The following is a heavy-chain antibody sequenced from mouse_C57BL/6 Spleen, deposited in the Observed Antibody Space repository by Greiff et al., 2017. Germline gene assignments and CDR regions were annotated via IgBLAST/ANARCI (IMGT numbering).Heavy chain of an antibody. CDR1: GYTFTSYT. D-gene: IGHD2-12*01. V-gene: IGHV1-4*01. CDR2: INPSSGNT. J-gene: IGHJ4*01. Sequence: VQLQQSGAELARPGASVKMSCKASGYTFTSYTMHWVKQTPGKGLEWIGYINPSSGNTKYNQKFKDKVTLTADKTSSTAYMRLSSLTSEDSAVYYCARLPEDYWGQGTSVTVSS. CDR3: ARLPEDY.